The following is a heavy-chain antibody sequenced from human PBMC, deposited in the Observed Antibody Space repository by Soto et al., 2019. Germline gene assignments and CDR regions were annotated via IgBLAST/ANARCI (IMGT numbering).Heavy chain of an antibody. CDR3: ARGWPQSASGSHLAY. J-gene: IGHJ4*02. D-gene: IGHD3-10*01. CDR1: GFTFSSYW. Sequence: HPGGSLRLSCAASGFTFSSYWMHWVRQAPGKGLVWVSRINTDGSSTTYADSVQGRFTISRDNAKNTLYLQMNSLRAEDTAVYYCARGWPQSASGSHLAYWGQGTFVTVSS. V-gene: IGHV3-74*01. CDR2: INTDGSST.